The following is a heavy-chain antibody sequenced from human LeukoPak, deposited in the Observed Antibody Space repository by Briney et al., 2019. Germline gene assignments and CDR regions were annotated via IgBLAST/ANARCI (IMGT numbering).Heavy chain of an antibody. CDR1: GYTFTDYY. Sequence: ASVKVSCKASGYTFTDYYVQWVRQAPGQGLEWMGRINPNSGGTEYAQKFQGGVTMTRDTSISTAYMDLSRLGSDDTAMYYCARDHCTSNSCYEDFYYGMDVWGQGTTVTVSS. D-gene: IGHD2-2*01. CDR2: INPNSGGT. CDR3: ARDHCTSNSCYEDFYYGMDV. J-gene: IGHJ6*02. V-gene: IGHV1-2*06.